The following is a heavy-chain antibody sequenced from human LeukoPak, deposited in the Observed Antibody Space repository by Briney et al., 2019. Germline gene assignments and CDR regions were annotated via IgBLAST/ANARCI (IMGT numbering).Heavy chain of an antibody. V-gene: IGHV4-4*07. J-gene: IGHJ4*02. CDR3: ARDRARGPYYYDSSGPIDH. D-gene: IGHD3-22*01. CDR1: GGSISSYY. CDR2: IYTSGST. Sequence: PSETLSLTCTVSGGSISSYYWSWIRQPAGKGLEWIGRIYTSGSTNYNPSLKSRVTMSVDTSKNQFSLKLSSVTAADTAVYYCARDRARGPYYYDSSGPIDHWGREPWSPSPQ.